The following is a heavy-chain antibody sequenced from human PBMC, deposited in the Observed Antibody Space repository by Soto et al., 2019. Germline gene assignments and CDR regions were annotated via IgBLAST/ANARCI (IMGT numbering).Heavy chain of an antibody. V-gene: IGHV3-23*01. CDR3: ARSTYYDILTGSYYYYAMDV. D-gene: IGHD3-9*01. J-gene: IGHJ6*02. Sequence: SLGLSCASSGFSFSSHAMSWVRQAPGKGVEWVSTITGSGGTIYYADSVKGRFTISRDNAKSTLFLQTNSLRAEDTSVYYCARSTYYDILTGSYYYYAMDVWGQGTTVTVSS. CDR1: GFSFSSHA. CDR2: ITGSGGTI.